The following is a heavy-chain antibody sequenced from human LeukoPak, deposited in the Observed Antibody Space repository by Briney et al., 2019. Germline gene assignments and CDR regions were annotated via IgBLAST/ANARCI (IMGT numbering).Heavy chain of an antibody. J-gene: IGHJ3*02. V-gene: IGHV3-11*04. CDR2: ISSSGSTI. CDR1: GFTFSDYY. Sequence: PGGSLRLSCAASGFTFSDYYMSWIRQAPGKGLEWVSYISSSGSTIYYADSVKGRFTISRDNSKNTLYLQMNSLRAEDTAVYYCARAFSGGSRWAFDIWGQGTMVTVSS. CDR3: ARAFSGGSRWAFDI. D-gene: IGHD2-15*01.